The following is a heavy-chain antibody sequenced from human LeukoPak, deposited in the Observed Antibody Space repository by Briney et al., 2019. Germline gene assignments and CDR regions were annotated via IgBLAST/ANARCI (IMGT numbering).Heavy chain of an antibody. Sequence: SETLSLTCAVYGGSFSGYYWNWIRQPPGKGLEWIGEINDSGSTNYNPFLKSRVSISVDMSKKQFSLKVNSVTAADTAVYYCARGVYGDYFTKTGYFDYWGQGTQVIVSS. CDR2: INDSGST. J-gene: IGHJ4*02. CDR1: GGSFSGYY. V-gene: IGHV4-34*01. D-gene: IGHD4-17*01. CDR3: ARGVYGDYFTKTGYFDY.